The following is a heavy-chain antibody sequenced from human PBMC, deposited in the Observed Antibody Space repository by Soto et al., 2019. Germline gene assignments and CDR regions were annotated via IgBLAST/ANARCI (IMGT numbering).Heavy chain of an antibody. D-gene: IGHD5-18*01. V-gene: IGHV1-58*01. CDR3: TTGGTRLWLPNYYYFDMDV. CDR1: AFTSTTSA. J-gene: IGHJ6*02. Sequence: QVQLVQSGPEVRKPGTSVKVSCKSSAFTSTTSAVQWVRQARGQRLEWIGWIVVGDGNTKYAQGFQERVTITRDMSTSTAYMELRSLRSEDTAVYYCTTGGTRLWLPNYYYFDMDVWGQGTTVTVSS. CDR2: IVVGDGNT.